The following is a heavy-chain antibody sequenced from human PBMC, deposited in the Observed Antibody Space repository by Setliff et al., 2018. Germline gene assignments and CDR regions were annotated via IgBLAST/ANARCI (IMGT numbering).Heavy chain of an antibody. Sequence: PSETLSLTCTVSGGSTNNYHWTWIRQPAGKGLEWIGRLYPNGNTNYNPSLKRRVNMSADSSKNNLSLRLKYVTAADTAVYYCAREDWNGNAFDIWGSGTMVTVSS. J-gene: IGHJ3*02. CDR1: GGSTNNYH. CDR2: LYPNGNT. CDR3: AREDWNGNAFDI. V-gene: IGHV4-4*07. D-gene: IGHD1-1*01.